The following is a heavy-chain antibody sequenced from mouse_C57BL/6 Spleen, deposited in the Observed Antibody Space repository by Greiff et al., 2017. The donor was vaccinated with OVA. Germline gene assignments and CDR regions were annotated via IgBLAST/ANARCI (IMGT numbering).Heavy chain of an antibody. Sequence: EVQGVESGEGLVKPGGSLKLSCAASGFTFSSYAMSWVRQTPEKRLEWVAYISSGGDYTYYADTVKGRFTLTRDNASNTLYLQMSCLKSEDTAMYYCTRVDYSNYEDYSMDDWGQGTSVTVSS. J-gene: IGHJ4*01. CDR2: ISSGGDYT. V-gene: IGHV5-9-1*02. CDR3: TRVDYSNYEDYSMDD. CDR1: GFTFSSYA. D-gene: IGHD2-5*01.